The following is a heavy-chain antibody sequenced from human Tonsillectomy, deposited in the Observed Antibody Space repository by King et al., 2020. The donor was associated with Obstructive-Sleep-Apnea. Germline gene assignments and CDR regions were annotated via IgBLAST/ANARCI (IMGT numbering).Heavy chain of an antibody. Sequence: VQLVESGGGLVQPGGSLRLSCAASGFTFSSYSMNWVRQAPGKGLEWVSYISSSSSTIYYADSVKGRFTISRDNAKTSLYLQMNSLRAEDTAVYYCALIRGYSYGYYFDYWGQGTLVTVSS. CDR3: ALIRGYSYGYYFDY. CDR2: ISSSSSTI. D-gene: IGHD5-18*01. J-gene: IGHJ4*02. V-gene: IGHV3-48*04. CDR1: GFTFSSYS.